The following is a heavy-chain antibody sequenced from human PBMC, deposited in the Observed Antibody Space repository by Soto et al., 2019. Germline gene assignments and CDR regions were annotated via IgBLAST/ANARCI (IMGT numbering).Heavy chain of an antibody. Sequence: GGSLRLSCAAPGFTFNNYGMHWVRQAPGKGLEWVAVISYDGSNKYYADSVKGRLTISRDNSKNTLYLQMNSLRAEDTAVYYCAKQLGYCSSTSCRDYYSGMDVWGQGTTVTVS. D-gene: IGHD2-2*01. CDR3: AKQLGYCSSTSCRDYYSGMDV. V-gene: IGHV3-30*18. J-gene: IGHJ6*02. CDR2: ISYDGSNK. CDR1: GFTFNNYG.